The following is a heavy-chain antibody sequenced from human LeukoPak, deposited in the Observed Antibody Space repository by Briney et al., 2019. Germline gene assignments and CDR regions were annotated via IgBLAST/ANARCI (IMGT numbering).Heavy chain of an antibody. D-gene: IGHD6-6*01. V-gene: IGHV3-66*01. J-gene: IGHJ4*02. CDR3: AREASIVVRCSDY. Sequence: PGGSLRLSWAASGFTVSRNYMSWGRQAPGEGLGFVSLIYSDGSTYYADSVKSTFTISSDNSKNTLYLQMRSLRAADMAVYYCAREASIVVRCSDYWGPGTLVTVSS. CDR1: GFTVSRNY. CDR2: IYSDGST.